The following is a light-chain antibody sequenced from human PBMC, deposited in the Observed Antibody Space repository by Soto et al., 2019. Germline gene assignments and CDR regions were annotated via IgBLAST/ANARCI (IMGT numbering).Light chain of an antibody. Sequence: DIQMTQSPSSLSASVGDRVTITCRASQVISNYLAWYQQKPGKVPKLLIYAASTLQSGVPFRFSGSGSGTDFHPTISRLPPGDCATFFCQKYNSAPWTFGQGTKVEIK. V-gene: IGKV1-27*01. CDR2: AAS. CDR1: QVISNY. J-gene: IGKJ1*01. CDR3: QKYNSAPWT.